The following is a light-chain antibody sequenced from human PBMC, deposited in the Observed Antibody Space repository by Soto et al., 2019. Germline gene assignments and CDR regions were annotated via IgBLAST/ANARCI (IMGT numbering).Light chain of an antibody. CDR2: EVN. CDR1: SSDVGGYDY. Sequence: QSVLTQPASVSGSPGQSITISCTGTSSDVGGYDYVSWYQQHPGKAPKLMIYEVNKRPSGVPDRFSGSKSGNTASLTVSGLQAEDEADYYCSSYAGSSNLFGTGTKVTVL. V-gene: IGLV2-8*01. J-gene: IGLJ1*01. CDR3: SSYAGSSNL.